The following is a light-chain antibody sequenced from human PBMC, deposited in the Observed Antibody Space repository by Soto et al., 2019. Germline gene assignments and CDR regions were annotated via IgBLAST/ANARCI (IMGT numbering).Light chain of an antibody. CDR2: GAS. V-gene: IGKV3-15*01. CDR1: QSVSSN. CDR3: QQYKNWPWT. Sequence: TQSPGTLSLSKGEKATLSCRASQSVSSNLAWYQHKAGQAPRLLIYGASTRATGIPARFSGSGSGTEFSLTISSLQSEDFAVYYCQQYKNWPWTFGQGTKVDIK. J-gene: IGKJ1*01.